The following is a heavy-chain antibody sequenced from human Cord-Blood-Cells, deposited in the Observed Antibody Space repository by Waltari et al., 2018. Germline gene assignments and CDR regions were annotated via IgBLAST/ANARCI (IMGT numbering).Heavy chain of an antibody. J-gene: IGHJ6*02. CDR3: ARDRTAARSYYYYYGMDV. CDR1: GYTFTSYG. Sequence: QVQLVQSGAEVKKPGASVKVSCKASGYTFTSYGISWVRQAPGRGLEWMGWISAYNGNTNYAQKLQGRVTMTTDTSTSTAYMELRSLRSDDTAVYYCARDRTAARSYYYYYGMDVWGQGTTVTVSS. D-gene: IGHD6-6*01. V-gene: IGHV1-18*01. CDR2: ISAYNGNT.